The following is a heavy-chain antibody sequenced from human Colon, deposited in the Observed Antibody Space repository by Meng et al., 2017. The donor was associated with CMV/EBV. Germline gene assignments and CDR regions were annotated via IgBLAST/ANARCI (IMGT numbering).Heavy chain of an antibody. CDR3: ARGVLNFFDY. V-gene: IGHV4-39*07. Sequence: HLQFGESRPRLVKPSDTLSLTCSVSGGSFTTNSYFWAWIRQPPGKGLEYIGSIYNSGSTYYNASLKSRVTMSVDTSKNQFSLKLSSVTAADTAKYYCARGVLNFFDYWGQGTLVTVSS. CDR2: IYNSGST. J-gene: IGHJ4*02. D-gene: IGHD3-10*01. CDR1: GGSFTTNSYF.